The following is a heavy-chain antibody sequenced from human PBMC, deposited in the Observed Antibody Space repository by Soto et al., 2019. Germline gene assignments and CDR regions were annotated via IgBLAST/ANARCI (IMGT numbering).Heavy chain of an antibody. D-gene: IGHD2-15*01. J-gene: IGHJ3*01. V-gene: IGHV4-39*01. Sequence: PSETLSLTCTVSGGSISNNNYYWGWIRQPPGKGLEWIGSIYYSGSTYYNPSLKSRVTMSLDTSNNQFFLNLTSVTAADAAVYYCARHILVNKDAFDVWGQGKLVTVSS. CDR2: IYYSGST. CDR1: GGSISNNNYY. CDR3: ARHILVNKDAFDV.